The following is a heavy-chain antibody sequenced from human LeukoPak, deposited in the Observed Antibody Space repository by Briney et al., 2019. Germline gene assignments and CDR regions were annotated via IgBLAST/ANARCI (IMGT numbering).Heavy chain of an antibody. CDR1: GFTFSSYA. Sequence: GGSLRLSCAASGFTFSSYAMSWARQAPGKGLEWVSGINWNGGSTAYADSVKGRFTISRDNAKKSLYLQMNSLRGEDTALYYCAREYAALGFDIWGPGTMAPVSS. CDR2: INWNGGST. V-gene: IGHV3-20*04. J-gene: IGHJ3*02. CDR3: AREYAALGFDI. D-gene: IGHD7-27*01.